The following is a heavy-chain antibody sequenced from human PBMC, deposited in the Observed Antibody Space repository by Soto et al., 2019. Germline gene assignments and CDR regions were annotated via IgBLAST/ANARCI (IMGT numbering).Heavy chain of an antibody. CDR2: INPNSGGT. CDR1: GYTFTGYD. V-gene: IGHV1-2*02. Sequence: ASVKVSCKASGYTFTGYDMHWVRQAPGQGLEWMGWINPNSGGTNYAQKFQGRVTMTRDTSISTAYMELSRLRSDDTAVYYCARITMVRGALLAFDYWGQGTLVTVSS. D-gene: IGHD3-10*01. CDR3: ARITMVRGALLAFDY. J-gene: IGHJ4*02.